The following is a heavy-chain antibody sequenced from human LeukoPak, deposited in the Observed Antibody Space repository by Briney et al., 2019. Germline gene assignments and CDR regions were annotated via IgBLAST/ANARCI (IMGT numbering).Heavy chain of an antibody. CDR2: ISWNSGSI. J-gene: IGHJ4*02. D-gene: IGHD3-10*01. CDR3: VRRLSYRSSGDY. CDR1: GFTFDDHA. Sequence: GGSLRLSCEASGFTFDDHAMHWVRQAPGKGLEWVSGISWNSGSIGYADSVKGRFTISRDNAKTSLYLQMNSLRAEDTAIYYCVRRLSYRSSGDYWGQGTLVTVSS. V-gene: IGHV3-9*01.